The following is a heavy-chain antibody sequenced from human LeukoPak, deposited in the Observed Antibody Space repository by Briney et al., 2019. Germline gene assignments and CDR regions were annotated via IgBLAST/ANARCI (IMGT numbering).Heavy chain of an antibody. CDR3: AKAADSGWYWVDY. D-gene: IGHD6-19*01. J-gene: IGHJ4*02. V-gene: IGHV3-30*18. CDR2: VSSDGSNK. CDR1: GFTFSSYA. Sequence: PGKPLRLTCAASGFTFSSYAMHWDTQAPGSALDWVTVVSSDGSNKYYADSVKGRFTISRDNSKNTLYLQMNSLRADDTAVYYCAKAADSGWYWVDYWGQGTLVAVSS.